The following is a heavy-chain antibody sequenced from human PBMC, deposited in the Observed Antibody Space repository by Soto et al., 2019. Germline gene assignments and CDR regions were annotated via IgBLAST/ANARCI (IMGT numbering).Heavy chain of an antibody. V-gene: IGHV4-34*01. CDR3: AEKIAAAGTDQVGYFQH. CDR1: GGSFSGYY. CDR2: INHSGST. J-gene: IGHJ1*01. Sequence: QVQLQQWGAGLLKPSETLSLTCAVYGGSFSGYYWSWIRQPPGKGLEWIGEINHSGSTNYNPSLKSRVTISVDTSKNQFSLKLSSVTAADTAVYYCAEKIAAAGTDQVGYFQHWGQGTLVTVSS. D-gene: IGHD6-13*01.